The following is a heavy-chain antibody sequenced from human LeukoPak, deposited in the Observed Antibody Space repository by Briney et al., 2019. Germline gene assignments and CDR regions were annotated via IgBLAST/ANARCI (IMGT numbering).Heavy chain of an antibody. CDR2: ISGSGGST. CDR3: AKFGYYYGSGGYYNPLDY. CDR1: GFTFSSYA. V-gene: IGHV3-23*01. D-gene: IGHD3-10*01. Sequence: GGSLRLSCAASGFTFSSYAMSWVRQAPGKGLEWVSAISGSGGSTYYADSVKGRFTISRDNSKNTLYLQMNSLRAEDTAVYYCAKFGYYYGSGGYYNPLDYWGQGTLVTVSS. J-gene: IGHJ4*02.